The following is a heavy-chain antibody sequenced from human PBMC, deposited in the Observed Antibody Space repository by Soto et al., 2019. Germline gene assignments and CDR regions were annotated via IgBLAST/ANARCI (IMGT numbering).Heavy chain of an antibody. CDR1: GFTFSSYS. J-gene: IGHJ4*02. D-gene: IGHD3-3*01. V-gene: IGHV3-21*01. CDR3: ARDITGALDY. CDR2: ISSSSSYV. Sequence: EVQLVESGGGLVKPGGSLRLSCAASGFTFSSYSMNWVRQAPGKGLEWVSSISSSSSYVYYADSVKGRFTISRDNAKNSLYLQMNSLRAEDTAVYYCARDITGALDYWGQGTLVTVSS.